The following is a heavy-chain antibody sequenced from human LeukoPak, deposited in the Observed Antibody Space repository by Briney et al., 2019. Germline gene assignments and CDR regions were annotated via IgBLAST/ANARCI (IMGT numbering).Heavy chain of an antibody. J-gene: IGHJ4*02. D-gene: IGHD2-2*02. CDR2: IIPIFGTA. CDR1: GYTFTGYY. CDR3: ASSISGHCSSTSCYTGDY. Sequence: ASVKVSCKASGYTFTGYYMHWVRQAPGQGLEWMGGIIPIFGTANYAQRFQGRVTITADESTSTAYMELSSLRSEDTAVYYCASSISGHCSSTSCYTGDYWGQGTLVTVSS. V-gene: IGHV1-69*13.